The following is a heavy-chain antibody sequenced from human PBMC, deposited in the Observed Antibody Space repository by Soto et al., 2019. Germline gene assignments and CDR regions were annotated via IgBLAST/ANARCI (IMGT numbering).Heavy chain of an antibody. J-gene: IGHJ4*02. V-gene: IGHV3-30*18. Sequence: QAQLVESGGGVVHPGRSLRLSCEASGFTFNSYGMYWVRQAPGKGLEWVSHILYDGSKKYYADSLKGRFTISRDNPKNTLYLQMDNMRPEDTAVYYCVKDLAHMADHWGQGTLVIVSS. CDR3: VKDLAHMADH. CDR2: ILYDGSKK. CDR1: GFTFNSYG.